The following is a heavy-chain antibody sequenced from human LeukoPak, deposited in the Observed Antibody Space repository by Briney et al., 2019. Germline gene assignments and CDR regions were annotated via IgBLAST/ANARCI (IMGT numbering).Heavy chain of an antibody. J-gene: IGHJ4*02. D-gene: IGHD3-22*01. CDR3: ARAYDSSGYYLYYFDY. CDR2: IYYSGST. Sequence: PSETLSLTCTVSGGSISSYYWSWIRQPPGKGLEWIGYIYYSGSTNCNPSLKSRVTMSVDTSNNQISLKLSSVTAADTAVYYCARAYDSSGYYLYYFDYWGQGTLVTVSS. V-gene: IGHV4-59*01. CDR1: GGSISSYY.